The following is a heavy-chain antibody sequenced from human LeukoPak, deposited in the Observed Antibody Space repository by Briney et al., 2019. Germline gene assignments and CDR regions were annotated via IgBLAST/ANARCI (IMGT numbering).Heavy chain of an antibody. CDR2: ISGSGGST. D-gene: IGHD2-2*01. Sequence: PGGSLRLSCAASGFTFRSYAMSWVRQAPGEGLEWVSAISGSGGSTYYADSAKGRFTISRDNSKNTLYLQMNSLRAEDTAVYYCAKEFVVVPASKGYYNWFDPWGQGTLVTVSS. CDR3: AKEFVVVPASKGYYNWFDP. V-gene: IGHV3-23*01. CDR1: GFTFRSYA. J-gene: IGHJ5*02.